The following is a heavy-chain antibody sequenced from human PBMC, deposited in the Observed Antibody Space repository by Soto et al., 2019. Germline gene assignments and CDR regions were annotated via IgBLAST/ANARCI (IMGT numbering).Heavy chain of an antibody. V-gene: IGHV1-69*01. Sequence: QVQLVQSGAEVKKPGSSVKVSCKASGGTFSSYAISWVRQAPGQGLEWMGGIIPISGTANYAQKFQGRVTITADESTSTAYMELSSLRSEVTAVYYCASSQGSSTSLEIYYYYYYGMDVWGQGTTVTVSS. D-gene: IGHD2-2*01. CDR1: GGTFSSYA. CDR3: ASSQGSSTSLEIYYYYYYGMDV. J-gene: IGHJ6*02. CDR2: IIPISGTA.